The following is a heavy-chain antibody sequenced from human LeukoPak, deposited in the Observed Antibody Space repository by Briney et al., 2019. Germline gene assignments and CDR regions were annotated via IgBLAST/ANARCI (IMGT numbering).Heavy chain of an antibody. CDR2: IYYSGST. CDR3: ARSTVINWFDP. J-gene: IGHJ5*02. V-gene: IGHV4-39*01. CDR1: GGSISSSNYF. D-gene: IGHD4-17*01. Sequence: SETLSLTCTVSGGSISSSNYFWAWIRQPPGKGLEWIGSIYYSGSTYYNPSLKSRVTISVDTSKNQFSLKLTSVTAADTAVYYCARSTVINWFDPWGQGTLVTVSS.